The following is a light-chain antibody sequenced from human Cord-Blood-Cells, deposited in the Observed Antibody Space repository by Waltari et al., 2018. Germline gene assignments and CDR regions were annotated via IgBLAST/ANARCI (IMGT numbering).Light chain of an antibody. J-gene: IGKJ1*01. CDR2: GAS. V-gene: IGKV3-15*01. CDR3: QQYNNWPPWT. Sequence: LSVSPAERATLSCRASQSVSSNLAWYQQKPGQAPRLLIYGASTRATGIPARFSGSGSGTEFTLTISSLQSEDFAVYYCQQYNNWPPWTFGQGTKVEIK. CDR1: QSVSSN.